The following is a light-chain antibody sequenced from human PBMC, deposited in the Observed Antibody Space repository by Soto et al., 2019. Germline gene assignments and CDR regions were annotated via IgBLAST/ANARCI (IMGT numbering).Light chain of an antibody. CDR3: YSYAGTYTGYV. V-gene: IGLV2-11*01. CDR1: SSDVGGYNF. J-gene: IGLJ1*01. CDR2: DVS. Sequence: QSALTQPRSVSGSPGQSVTISCTGTSSDVGGYNFVSWYQQHPGKAPKLMIYDVSRRPSGVPDRFSGSKSGNTASQTISGLQAEDEADYYCYSYAGTYTGYVFGTGTKLTVL.